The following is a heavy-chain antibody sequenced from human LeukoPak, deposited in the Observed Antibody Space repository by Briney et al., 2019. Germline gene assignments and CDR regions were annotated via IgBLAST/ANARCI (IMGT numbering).Heavy chain of an antibody. J-gene: IGHJ4*02. CDR2: ISNHGNDG. V-gene: IGHV3-30*07. CDR1: GFTFRSYA. Sequence: PGGSLRLSCAASGFTFRSYAMHWVRQAPGKGLEWVAVISNHGNDGFYADSVKGRFTISRDNAKNSLYLQMNSLRAEDTVVYYCARVRDFDYWGQGTLVTVSS. CDR3: ARVRDFDY.